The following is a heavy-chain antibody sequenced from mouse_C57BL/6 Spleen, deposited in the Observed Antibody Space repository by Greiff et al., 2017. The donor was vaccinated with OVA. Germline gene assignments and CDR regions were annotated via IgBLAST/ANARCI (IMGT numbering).Heavy chain of an antibody. Sequence: QVQLQQSGAELVRPGASVTLSCKASGYTFTDYEMHWVKQTPVHGLEWIGAIDPETGGTAYNQKFKGKAILTADKSSSTAYMELRSLTSEDSAVYYCTRCGSSYRYFDVWGTGTTVTVSS. J-gene: IGHJ1*03. D-gene: IGHD1-1*01. CDR1: GYTFTDYE. CDR3: TRCGSSYRYFDV. CDR2: IDPETGGT. V-gene: IGHV1-15*01.